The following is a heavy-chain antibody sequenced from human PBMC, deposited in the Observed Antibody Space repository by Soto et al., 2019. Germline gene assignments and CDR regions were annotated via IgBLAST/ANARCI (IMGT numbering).Heavy chain of an antibody. CDR1: GGSISSYY. CDR2: IYYSGST. Sequence: QVQLQESGPGLVKPSETLSLTCTVSGGSISSYYWSWIRQPPGKGLEWIGYIYYSGSTNYNPSLKCRVTISVDTSKNQFSLKLSSVTAADTAVYYCARMEGATLSVDYWGQGTLVTVSS. J-gene: IGHJ4*02. D-gene: IGHD1-26*01. CDR3: ARMEGATLSVDY. V-gene: IGHV4-59*01.